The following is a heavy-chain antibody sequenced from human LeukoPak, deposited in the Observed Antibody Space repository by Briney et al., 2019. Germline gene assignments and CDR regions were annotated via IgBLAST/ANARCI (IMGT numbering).Heavy chain of an antibody. D-gene: IGHD6-19*01. J-gene: IGHJ4*02. Sequence: PSETLSLTCAVSGYSISSGYYWGWIRQPPGKGLEWIGSIYHSGSTYYNPSLKSRVTISVDTSKYQFSLKLNSVTAADTAVYYCARDSGSGWPIDYWGQGTLVTVSS. V-gene: IGHV4-38-2*02. CDR2: IYHSGST. CDR3: ARDSGSGWPIDY. CDR1: GYSISSGYY.